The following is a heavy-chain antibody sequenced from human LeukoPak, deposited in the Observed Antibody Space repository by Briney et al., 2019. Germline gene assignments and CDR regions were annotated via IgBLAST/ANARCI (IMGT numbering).Heavy chain of an antibody. CDR1: GFTFSSYS. J-gene: IGHJ4*02. V-gene: IGHV3-48*01. CDR3: ARVPSGTLNLDPYFDY. D-gene: IGHD1-1*01. CDR2: ISSSSSTI. Sequence: GGSLRLSCAASGFTFSSYSMNWVRQAPGKGLEWVSYISSSSSTIYYADSVKGRFTISRDNAKSSLYLQMNSLRAEDTAVYYCARVPSGTLNLDPYFDYWGQGTLVTVSS.